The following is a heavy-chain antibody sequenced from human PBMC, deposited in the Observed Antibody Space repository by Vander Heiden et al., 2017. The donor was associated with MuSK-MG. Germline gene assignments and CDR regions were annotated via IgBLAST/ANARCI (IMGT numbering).Heavy chain of an antibody. J-gene: IGHJ4*02. V-gene: IGHV1-69*04. CDR3: ARNSNKGDYYDSSGYYYDY. CDR1: GGTFSSYA. CDR2: IIPILGIA. Sequence: VQLVQSGAEVKKPGSSVRVACKDSGGTFSSYATSRVRPAPGLGLGWMGGIIPILGIANSAQKYQGRVTITADESTSTAYMELSSLRSEDTAVDYCARNSNKGDYYDSSGYYYDYWGQGTLVTVSS. D-gene: IGHD3-22*01.